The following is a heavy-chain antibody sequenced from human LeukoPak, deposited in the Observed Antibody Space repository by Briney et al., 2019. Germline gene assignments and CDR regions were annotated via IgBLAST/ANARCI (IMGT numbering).Heavy chain of an antibody. J-gene: IGHJ4*02. CDR3: ARIGGDRDPFDY. V-gene: IGHV3-33*01. CDR1: GFTFSSYG. D-gene: IGHD2-21*02. CDR2: IWYDGTNK. Sequence: GGSLRLSCAASGFTFSSYGMHWVRQAPGKGLEWVAVIWYDGTNKYYADSVKGRFTISRDNSENTLYLQMNSLRAEDTAVYYCARIGGDRDPFDYWGQGTLVTISS.